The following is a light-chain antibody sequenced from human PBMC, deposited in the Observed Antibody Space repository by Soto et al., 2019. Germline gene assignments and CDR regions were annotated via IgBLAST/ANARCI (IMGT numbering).Light chain of an antibody. V-gene: IGLV2-8*01. J-gene: IGLJ2*01. Sequence: QSALTQPPSASGSPGQSVTISCTGTSSDVGVYNYVSWYQQHPGKAPKLMIYEVSKRPSGVPDRFSGSKSGNTASLTVAGLQAEEDDDYYCSSFAGNSNLVFGGGTKLTVL. CDR1: SSDVGVYNY. CDR3: SSFAGNSNLV. CDR2: EVS.